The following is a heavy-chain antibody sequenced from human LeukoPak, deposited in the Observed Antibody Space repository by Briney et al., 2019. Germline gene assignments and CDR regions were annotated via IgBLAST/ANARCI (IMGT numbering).Heavy chain of an antibody. CDR3: ARSRGYCSGGSYYQIAFDI. Sequence: TSETLSLTCTVSGGSISSYYWSWIRQPPGKGLEWIGYIYYSGSTNYNPSLKSRVTISVDTSKNQFSLKLSSVTAADTAVYYCARSRGYCSGGSYYQIAFDIWGQGTMVTVSS. V-gene: IGHV4-59*01. CDR1: GGSISSYY. D-gene: IGHD2-15*01. J-gene: IGHJ3*02. CDR2: IYYSGST.